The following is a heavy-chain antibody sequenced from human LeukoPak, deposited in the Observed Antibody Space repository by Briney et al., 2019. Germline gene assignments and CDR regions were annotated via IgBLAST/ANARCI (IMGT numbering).Heavy chain of an antibody. Sequence: GGSVRLSCAASGVTFSSYWMRWDRQAPGKGLVWVARIISDVSTTTYAESVKGRFTISTDKATNTGYLQMNSLRAEDTAVYYCTTTSGTYRFDPWGQGTLVTVSS. D-gene: IGHD1-26*01. CDR3: TTTSGTYRFDP. V-gene: IGHV3-74*01. CDR2: IISDVSTT. CDR1: GVTFSSYW. J-gene: IGHJ5*02.